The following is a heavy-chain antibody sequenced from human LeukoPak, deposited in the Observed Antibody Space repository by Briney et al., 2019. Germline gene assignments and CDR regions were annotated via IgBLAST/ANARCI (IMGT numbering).Heavy chain of an antibody. CDR1: GFTFSSYD. CDR2: IGTAGDT. V-gene: IGHV3-13*01. CDR3: ARGIGRYRYGYVGFDY. D-gene: IGHD5-18*01. Sequence: GGSLRLSCAASGFTFSSYDMHWVRQATGKGLEWVSAIGTAGDTDYPGSVTGRFTISRENGKNSLYLQMNSLRAGDTAAYYCARGIGRYRYGYVGFDYWGQGTLVTVSS. J-gene: IGHJ4*02.